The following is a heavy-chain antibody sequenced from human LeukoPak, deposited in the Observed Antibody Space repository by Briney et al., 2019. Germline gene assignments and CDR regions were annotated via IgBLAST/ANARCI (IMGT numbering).Heavy chain of an antibody. V-gene: IGHV7-4-1*02. CDR3: ARDLNSAGIQL. D-gene: IGHD5-18*01. CDR2: INTKTGNP. J-gene: IGHJ4*02. CDR1: GYTFTRYA. Sequence: GASVKVSCKASGYTFTRYAMNWMRQAPGQGLEWMGWINTKTGNPTYAQGFTGRFVFSLDTSVSTTYLQISSLKSEDTAVYYCARDLNSAGIQLWGQGTLVTVSS.